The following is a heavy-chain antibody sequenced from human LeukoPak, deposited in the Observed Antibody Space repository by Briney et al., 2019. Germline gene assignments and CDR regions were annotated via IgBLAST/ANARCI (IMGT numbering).Heavy chain of an antibody. D-gene: IGHD2-21*01. CDR1: GGSIGSDY. CDR3: AKGGKGFPLGLRFDS. J-gene: IGHJ4*02. CDR2: IYHSGGT. Sequence: SETLSLTCTVSGGSIGSDYWSWIRQPPGKALEWIGNIYHSGGTNYNPSLKSRVTISVDTSKTKFSLKLSSVTAADTAVYYCAKGGKGFPLGLRFDSWGQGTLVSVSS. V-gene: IGHV4-59*08.